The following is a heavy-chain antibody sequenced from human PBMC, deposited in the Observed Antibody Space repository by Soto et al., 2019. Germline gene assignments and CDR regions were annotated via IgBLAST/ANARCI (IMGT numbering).Heavy chain of an antibody. CDR2: IYYSGNT. Sequence: SETLSLTCTVSGGSISSSSYYWGWIRQPPGKGLDWIGSIYYSGNTYYNPSLKSRVSISVDTSKNQFSLKLRSVTAADTAVYYCAKIMYNSGWYGDAFDIWGQGTMVTVSS. V-gene: IGHV4-39*01. D-gene: IGHD6-19*01. CDR3: AKIMYNSGWYGDAFDI. CDR1: GGSISSSSYY. J-gene: IGHJ3*02.